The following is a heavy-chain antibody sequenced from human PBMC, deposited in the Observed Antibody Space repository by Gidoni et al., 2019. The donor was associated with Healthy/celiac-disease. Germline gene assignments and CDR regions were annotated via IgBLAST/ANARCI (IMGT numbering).Heavy chain of an antibody. CDR2: ISGSGGST. Sequence: EVQLLESGGGLVQPGGSLRLSCAASGFTFSSYAMSWVRQAPGKGLEWVSAISGSGGSTYYADSVKGRFTISRDNSKNTLYLQMNSLRAEDTAVYYCAKVVVAANQYYYYGMDVWGQGTTVTVSS. CDR1: GFTFSSYA. V-gene: IGHV3-23*01. J-gene: IGHJ6*02. CDR3: AKVVVAANQYYYYGMDV. D-gene: IGHD2-15*01.